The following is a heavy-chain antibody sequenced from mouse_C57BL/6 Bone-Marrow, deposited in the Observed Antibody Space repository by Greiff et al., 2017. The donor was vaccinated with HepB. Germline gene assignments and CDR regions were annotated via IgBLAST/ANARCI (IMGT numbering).Heavy chain of an antibody. J-gene: IGHJ1*03. CDR3: ARGRYYWYYDV. CDR2: ISYSGST. Sequence: EVQLQESGPGMVKPSQSLSLTCTVTGYSITSGYAWHWIRHFPGNNLEWMGYISYSGSTNYNPSLKSRISITHDTSKNHFFLKLNSVTTEDTATYYCARGRYYWYYDVWGTGTTVTVSS. CDR1: GYSITSGYA. V-gene: IGHV3-1*01.